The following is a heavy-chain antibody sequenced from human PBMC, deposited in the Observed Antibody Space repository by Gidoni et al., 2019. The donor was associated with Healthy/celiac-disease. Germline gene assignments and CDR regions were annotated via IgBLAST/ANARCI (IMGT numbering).Heavy chain of an antibody. Sequence: EVQLVESGGGLVQPGGSWRLSCPAPGLPFSSYSMNWVRQAPGKGLEWVSYISSSSSTIYYADSVKGRFTITRDNAKNSLYLQMNSLRAEDTAVYYCARDGDYSNYVFDYWGQGTLVTVSS. D-gene: IGHD4-4*01. V-gene: IGHV3-48*01. CDR2: ISSSSSTI. CDR1: GLPFSSYS. CDR3: ARDGDYSNYVFDY. J-gene: IGHJ4*02.